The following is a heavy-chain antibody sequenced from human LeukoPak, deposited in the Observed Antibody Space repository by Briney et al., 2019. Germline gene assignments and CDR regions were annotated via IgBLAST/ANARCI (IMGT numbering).Heavy chain of an antibody. CDR2: ISHDGSVE. CDR3: AKDWGASSWYNWFDP. J-gene: IGHJ5*02. CDR1: GLTFSSYA. Sequence: PGGSLRLSCAASGLTFSSYAMTWVRQTPGKGLEWVAMISHDGSVEYYLDSVKGRLTISRDDSKNTLYLQMNSLTTEDTAIYYCAKDWGASSWYNWFDPWGQGTQVTVSS. D-gene: IGHD6-13*01. V-gene: IGHV3-30*18.